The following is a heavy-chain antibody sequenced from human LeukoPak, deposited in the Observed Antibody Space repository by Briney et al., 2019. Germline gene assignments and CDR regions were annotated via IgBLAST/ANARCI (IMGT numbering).Heavy chain of an antibody. J-gene: IGHJ6*02. Sequence: ASVKVSCKASGYTFTSYYKHWVRQAPGQGLEWMGIINPSGGSTSYAQKFQGRVTMTRDTSTSTVYMELSSLRSEDTAVYYCARDHVDYYYGMDVWGQGTTVTVSS. CDR1: GYTFTSYY. CDR2: INPSGGST. CDR3: ARDHVDYYYGMDV. V-gene: IGHV1-46*01.